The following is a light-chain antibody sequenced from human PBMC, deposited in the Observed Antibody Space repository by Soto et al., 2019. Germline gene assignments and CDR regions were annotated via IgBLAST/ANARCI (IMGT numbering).Light chain of an antibody. Sequence: QSALTQPASVSGSPGQSITISCTGTSSDVGTRNFVSWYQQHPGKAPKLMIYQVTNRPSGVSNRFPGSKSGNTASLTISGLQAEDEADYYCSSYTDSTNYVFGTGTKGTAL. V-gene: IGLV2-14*01. J-gene: IGLJ1*01. CDR3: SSYTDSTNYV. CDR2: QVT. CDR1: SSDVGTRNF.